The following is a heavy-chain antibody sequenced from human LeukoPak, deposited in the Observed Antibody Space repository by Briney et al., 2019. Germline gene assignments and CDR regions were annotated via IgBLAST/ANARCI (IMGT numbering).Heavy chain of an antibody. D-gene: IGHD7-27*01. CDR1: GFTFSSYA. CDR3: AKLYWGEGSYFDY. CDR2: ISGSGGST. Sequence: PGGSLRLSCAASGFTFSSYAMSWVRQAPGKGLEWASAISGSGGSTYYADSVKGRFTISRDNSKNTLYLQMNSLRAEDTAVYYCAKLYWGEGSYFDYWGQGTLVTVSS. J-gene: IGHJ4*02. V-gene: IGHV3-23*01.